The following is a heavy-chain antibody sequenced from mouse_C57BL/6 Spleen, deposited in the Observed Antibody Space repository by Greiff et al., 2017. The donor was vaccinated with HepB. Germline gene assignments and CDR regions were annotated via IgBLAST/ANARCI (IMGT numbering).Heavy chain of an antibody. CDR1: GYTFTDYE. J-gene: IGHJ3*01. CDR2: IDPETGGT. V-gene: IGHV1-15*01. D-gene: IGHD2-3*01. CDR3: TREGYDGYYGFAY. Sequence: QVQLQQSGAELVRPGASVTLSCKASGYTFTDYEMHWVKQTPVHGLEWIGAIDPETGGTAYNQKFKGKAIQTADKSSSTAYMELRSLTSEDSAVYYCTREGYDGYYGFAYWGQGTLVTVSA.